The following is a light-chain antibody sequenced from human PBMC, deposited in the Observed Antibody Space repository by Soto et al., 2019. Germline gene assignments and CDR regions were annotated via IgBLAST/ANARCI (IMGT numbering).Light chain of an antibody. CDR1: QNVYNN. J-gene: IGKJ4*01. CDR2: DAS. V-gene: IGKV3-15*01. CDR3: QQCRNWPLT. Sequence: EIVMTQSPATLSVSPGEGATLSCKASQNVYNNLAWYQQRPGQPPRLLIYDASTRATGISARFSGSGYGTEFTLTFSSLQSEDLAVYFCQQCRNWPLTFGGGTKVEIK.